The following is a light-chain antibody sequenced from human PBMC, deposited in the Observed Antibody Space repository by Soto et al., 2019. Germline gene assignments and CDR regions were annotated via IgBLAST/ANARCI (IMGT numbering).Light chain of an antibody. J-gene: IGKJ5*01. CDR1: ERVSSSY. Sequence: EIVMTQSPATLSVSPGERATLSCGASERVSSSYVAWYQMKAGLAPRLLIHDASTRASGIPDRFRGSKSGTDFTLTIRGLEPEDAALYYCQQYGSSPITFGQGTRLE. CDR2: DAS. V-gene: IGKV3D-20*01. CDR3: QQYGSSPIT.